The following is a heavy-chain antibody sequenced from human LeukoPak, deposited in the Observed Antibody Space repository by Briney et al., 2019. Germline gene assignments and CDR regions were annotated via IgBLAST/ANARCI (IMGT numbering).Heavy chain of an antibody. D-gene: IGHD6-19*01. Sequence: SETLSLTCAVYGGSFSGYYWSWIRQPPGKGLEWIGEINHSGSTNYNPSLKSRVTISVDTSKNQFSLKLSSVTAADTAVYYCAVGLGSSGWYLTAPYYYYGMDVWGQGTTVTVSS. CDR2: INHSGST. CDR1: GGSFSGYY. V-gene: IGHV4-34*01. CDR3: AVGLGSSGWYLTAPYYYYGMDV. J-gene: IGHJ6*02.